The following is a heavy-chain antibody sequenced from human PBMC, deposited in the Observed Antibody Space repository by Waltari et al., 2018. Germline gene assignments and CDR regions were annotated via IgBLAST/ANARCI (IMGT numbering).Heavy chain of an antibody. Sequence: EVHLVQSGGGLIQPGGSLRLSCGVSGFTFKNYWLTWFRQAPGKGLEWGANINQDGRDKKYVDAVEGRFTISRDNAQNSVYLQMNSLRAEDTAVYYCARDVPNGYFDYWGSGTLVTVSS. CDR1: GFTFKNYW. J-gene: IGHJ4*02. V-gene: IGHV3-7*01. CDR2: INQDGRDK. D-gene: IGHD1-1*01. CDR3: ARDVPNGYFDY.